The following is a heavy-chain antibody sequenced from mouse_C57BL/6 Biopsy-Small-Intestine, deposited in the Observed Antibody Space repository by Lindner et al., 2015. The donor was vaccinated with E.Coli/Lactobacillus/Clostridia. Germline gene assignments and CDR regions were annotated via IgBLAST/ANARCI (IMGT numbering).Heavy chain of an antibody. V-gene: IGHV1-39*01. J-gene: IGHJ2*01. CDR3: TRNGYYVFDF. CDR1: GYSFTDFN. Sequence: VQLQESGPELMKPGASVKISCKASGYSFTDFNMNWVKQTNEKSLEWIGIINPNYGTTNYNQKFKGKATLTVDQSSSTAYLQLNSLTSEDSAVYYCTRNGYYVFDFWGQGTTLTVSS. CDR2: INPNYGTT. D-gene: IGHD2-3*01.